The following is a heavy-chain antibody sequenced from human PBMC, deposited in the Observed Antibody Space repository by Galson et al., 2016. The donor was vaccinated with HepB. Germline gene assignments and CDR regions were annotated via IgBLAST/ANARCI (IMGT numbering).Heavy chain of an antibody. Sequence: SLRLSCAASGFTFSSYSINWVRQAPGKGLEWVSSISRSSSYIYYADSVKGRFTISRDNAKNSLYLQMNSLRAEDTAVYYCASHYDILTGYFYGYYFDYWGQGTLVTVSS. CDR3: ASHYDILTGYFYGYYFDY. V-gene: IGHV3-21*03. CDR1: GFTFSSYS. D-gene: IGHD3-9*01. CDR2: ISRSSSYI. J-gene: IGHJ4*02.